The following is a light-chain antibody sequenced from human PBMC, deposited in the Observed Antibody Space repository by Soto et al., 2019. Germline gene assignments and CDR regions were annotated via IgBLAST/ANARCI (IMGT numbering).Light chain of an antibody. CDR3: QQYHRYST. CDR1: QSINAW. Sequence: DIQMTHSPSTLSASVGDRVTITCRASQSINAWLAWYQQKPGKAPKLLIYDVSTLDSGVPSRFSGSASGTEFTLTISSLESDDFATYYCQQYHRYSTFGQGTKVDIK. J-gene: IGKJ1*01. V-gene: IGKV1-5*01. CDR2: DVS.